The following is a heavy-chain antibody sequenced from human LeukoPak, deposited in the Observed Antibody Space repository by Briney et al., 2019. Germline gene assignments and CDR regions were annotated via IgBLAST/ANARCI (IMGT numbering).Heavy chain of an antibody. Sequence: SETLSLTCAVYGGSLSGYYWSWIRQPPGKGLEWVGEINHSGGTKYNPFLKSQVTISIDTSKTQFSLYLTTMTAADAAVYDCSRTASFRVNSNCFDPWGQGTLVTVSS. CDR3: SRTASFRVNSNCFDP. V-gene: IGHV4-34*01. J-gene: IGHJ5*02. D-gene: IGHD3-3*01. CDR1: GGSLSGYY. CDR2: INHSGGT.